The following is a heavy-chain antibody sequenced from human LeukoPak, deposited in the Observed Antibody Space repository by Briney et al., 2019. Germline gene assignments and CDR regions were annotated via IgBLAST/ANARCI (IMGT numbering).Heavy chain of an antibody. CDR3: ARGMSMIVVRLSEYFQH. J-gene: IGHJ1*01. V-gene: IGHV3-74*01. D-gene: IGHD3-22*01. CDR2: INSDGSST. Sequence: PGESLRLSCTASGFTFSTYLMHWVRHAPGKGLVWVSRINSDGSSTSYADSVKGRFTISRDNAKNTLYLQMNSLRAEDTAVYYCARGMSMIVVRLSEYFQHWGQGTLVTVSS. CDR1: GFTFSTYL.